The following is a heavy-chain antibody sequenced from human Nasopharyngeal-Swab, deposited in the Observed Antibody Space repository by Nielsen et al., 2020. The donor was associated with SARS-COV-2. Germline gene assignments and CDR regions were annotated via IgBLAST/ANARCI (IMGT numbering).Heavy chain of an antibody. D-gene: IGHD1-1*01. Sequence: SETLSLTCAVYGGSFSGYYWSWIRQPPGKGLEWIGEVSHSGTATYNPSLTGRVTISLDTAWSQFSLRLSSLSDADTAVYFCARGGQDNALDVWDQGTKVAVSS. CDR1: GGSFSGYY. J-gene: IGHJ6*02. CDR2: VSHSGTA. CDR3: ARGGQDNALDV. V-gene: IGHV4-34*01.